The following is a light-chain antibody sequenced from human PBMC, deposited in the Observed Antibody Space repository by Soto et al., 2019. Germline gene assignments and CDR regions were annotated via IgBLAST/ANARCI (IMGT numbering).Light chain of an antibody. V-gene: IGLV2-14*01. CDR2: QVT. J-gene: IGLJ1*01. Sequence: QSVLTQPSSLSGSPGQSITISCTGTISDIGGYYYVSWYQHHPGKAPKLLIYQVTNRPSRVSNRFSGSKSGNTATLTISGLQADDEADYYCTSYSSSDIFYVFGTGTKVTVL. CDR3: TSYSSSDIFYV. CDR1: ISDIGGYYY.